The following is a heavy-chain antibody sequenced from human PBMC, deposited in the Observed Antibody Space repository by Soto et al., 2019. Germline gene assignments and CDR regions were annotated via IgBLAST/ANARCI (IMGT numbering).Heavy chain of an antibody. D-gene: IGHD1-26*01. CDR2: ITVNSGNT. J-gene: IGHJ4*02. CDR1: GYTFISYG. CDR3: GRGLVGGWYYFDY. V-gene: IGHV1-18*01. Sequence: QGQLVQSGVEVKKPGASVKVSCKASGYTFISYGIGWVRQAPGQGLEWMGWITVNSGNTNYPQKFQGRVTMTTDTSTSTAYMELRSLTSDDTAVYYCGRGLVGGWYYFDYWGPGTLVTVSS.